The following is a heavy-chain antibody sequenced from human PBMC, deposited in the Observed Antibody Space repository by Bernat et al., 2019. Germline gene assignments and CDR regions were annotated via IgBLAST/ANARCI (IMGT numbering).Heavy chain of an antibody. Sequence: QVQLVQSGAEVKKPGASVKVSCKASGYTFTGYYMHWVRQAPGQGLEWMGWINAYNGNTNYAQKLQGRVTMTTDASTSTAYMELRSLRSDDTAVYYCARDYQFGPAFDIWGQGTMVTVSS. J-gene: IGHJ3*02. D-gene: IGHD3-10*01. V-gene: IGHV1-18*04. CDR3: ARDYQFGPAFDI. CDR2: INAYNGNT. CDR1: GYTFTGYY.